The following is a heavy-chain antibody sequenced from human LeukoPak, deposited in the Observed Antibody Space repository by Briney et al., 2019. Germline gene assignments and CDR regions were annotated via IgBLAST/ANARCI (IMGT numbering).Heavy chain of an antibody. Sequence: GGSLRLSCAASGFSFSMYSMSWVRQAAGKGLEWVAFIKADASVKDYGDSLKGRVTISRDNGKNSVYLQMNSLRVDDTAVYYCAREGHAMVRGVTLNYYYYYMDVWGKGTTVTISS. CDR2: IKADASVK. CDR3: AREGHAMVRGVTLNYYYYYMDV. V-gene: IGHV3-7*01. D-gene: IGHD3-10*01. J-gene: IGHJ6*03. CDR1: GFSFSMYS.